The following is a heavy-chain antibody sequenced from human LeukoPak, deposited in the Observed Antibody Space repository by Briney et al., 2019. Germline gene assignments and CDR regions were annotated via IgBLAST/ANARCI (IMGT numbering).Heavy chain of an antibody. CDR3: ARQWELLGDAFDI. CDR2: IYSGDSDT. V-gene: IGHV5-51*01. J-gene: IGHJ3*02. Sequence: GESLKISCKGSGYSFTSYWIGWVRQMPGKGLEWMGIIYSGDSDTRYSPSFQGQVTISADKSISTAYLQWSSLKASDTAMYYCARQWELLGDAFDIWGQGTMVTVSS. D-gene: IGHD1-26*01. CDR1: GYSFTSYW.